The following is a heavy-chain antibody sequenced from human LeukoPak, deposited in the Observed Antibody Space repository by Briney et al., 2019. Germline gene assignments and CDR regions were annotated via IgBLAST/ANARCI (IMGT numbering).Heavy chain of an antibody. Sequence: GGSLRLSCAASGFTSSSYSMNWVRQAPGKGLEWVSSISSSSSYIYYADSVKGRFTISRDNAKNSLYLQMNSLRAEDTAVYYCARDDRDWGYSYGYEVSAWFDPWGQGTLVTVSS. J-gene: IGHJ5*02. D-gene: IGHD5-18*01. CDR2: ISSSSSYI. CDR3: ARDDRDWGYSYGYEVSAWFDP. V-gene: IGHV3-21*01. CDR1: GFTSSSYS.